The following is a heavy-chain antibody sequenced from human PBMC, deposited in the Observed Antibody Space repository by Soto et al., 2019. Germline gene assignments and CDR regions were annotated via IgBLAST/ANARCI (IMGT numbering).Heavy chain of an antibody. D-gene: IGHD3-10*01. CDR3: ARPDGDYFYNHMDV. J-gene: IGHJ6*03. V-gene: IGHV3-23*01. CDR1: RFTFSRYV. CDR2: ISGNGGGT. Sequence: EVQLLESGGGLVQPGGSLRLSCAASRFTFSRYVMAWVRQAPGKGLEWVSVISGNGGGTYYADSVKGRFTISRDNSRDTLYLQMKGLRAEDTAVYYCARPDGDYFYNHMDVWGAGTTITVSS.